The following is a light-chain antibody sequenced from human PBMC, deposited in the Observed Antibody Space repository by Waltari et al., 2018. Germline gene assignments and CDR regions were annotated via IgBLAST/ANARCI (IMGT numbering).Light chain of an antibody. Sequence: IHMTQPPPPLSASVGDTLPITCRASQSISHWLAWYQQKPGKAPKLLIYKTSILERGVPSRFSGVGSETEFALTISSLQPDDFATYHCQQYHTFYSFGQGTKLEIK. CDR1: QSISHW. CDR3: QQYHTFYS. J-gene: IGKJ2*03. CDR2: KTS. V-gene: IGKV1-5*03.